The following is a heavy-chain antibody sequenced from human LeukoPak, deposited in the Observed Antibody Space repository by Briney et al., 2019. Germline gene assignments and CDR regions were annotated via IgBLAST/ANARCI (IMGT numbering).Heavy chain of an antibody. CDR2: INHSGST. CDR3: ARIGMGGYYYYGMDV. Sequence: PSETLSLTCAVYGGSFSGYYWSWIRQPPGKGLEWIGEINHSGSTNYNPSLKSRVTISVDTSKNQFSLKLSSVTAADTAVYCCARIGMGGYYYYGMDVWGQGTTVTVSS. J-gene: IGHJ6*02. D-gene: IGHD3-16*01. V-gene: IGHV4-34*01. CDR1: GGSFSGYY.